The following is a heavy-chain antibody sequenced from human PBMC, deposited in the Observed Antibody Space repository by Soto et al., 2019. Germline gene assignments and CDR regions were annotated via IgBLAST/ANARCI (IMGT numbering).Heavy chain of an antibody. CDR3: ARHATPSTVSRGMDV. D-gene: IGHD4-4*01. J-gene: IGHJ6*02. Sequence: GESLKISCKGSGESFTRYWISLVRQIPGKGLEWMGRIDPSDSYTNYSPSFQGHVTISADKSISTAFLQWSSLKASDTAMYYCARHATPSTVSRGMDVWGPGTTVTVSS. CDR2: IDPSDSYT. CDR1: GESFTRYW. V-gene: IGHV5-10-1*01.